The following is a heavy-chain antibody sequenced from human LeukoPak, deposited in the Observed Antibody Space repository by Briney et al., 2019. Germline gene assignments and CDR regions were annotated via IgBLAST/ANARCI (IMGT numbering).Heavy chain of an antibody. CDR1: GFTFSSYA. Sequence: PGGYLRLSCAASGFTFSSYAMSWVRQAPGKGLEWVSGISGSGGSTYYADSVKVRFTISRDNSKNTLYLQMNSLRADDTAVYYCAKDGNYDFWSGYPNYYMDVWGKGTTVTVSS. D-gene: IGHD3-3*01. J-gene: IGHJ6*03. CDR3: AKDGNYDFWSGYPNYYMDV. CDR2: ISGSGGST. V-gene: IGHV3-23*01.